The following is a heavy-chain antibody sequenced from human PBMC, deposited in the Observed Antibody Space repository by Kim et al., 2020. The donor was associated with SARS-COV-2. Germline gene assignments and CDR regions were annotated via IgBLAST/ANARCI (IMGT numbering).Heavy chain of an antibody. CDR2: IWYDGSNK. Sequence: GGSLRLSCAASGFTFSSYGMHWVRQAPGKGLEWVAVIWYDGSNKYYADSVKGRFTISRDNSKNTLYLQMNSLRAEDTAVYYCARDFGSPPGYGMDVWGQGTTVTVSS. D-gene: IGHD3-10*01. V-gene: IGHV3-33*01. CDR1: GFTFSSYG. J-gene: IGHJ6*02. CDR3: ARDFGSPPGYGMDV.